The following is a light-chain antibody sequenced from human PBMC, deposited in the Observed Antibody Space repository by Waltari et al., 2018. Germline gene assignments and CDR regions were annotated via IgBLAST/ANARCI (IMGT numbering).Light chain of an antibody. V-gene: IGKV3-11*01. CDR1: QTVRSS. Sequence: RGAGQTVRSSLARCRQKPGPAPRRRIFAASSRAPGIPAKFSGSGSGTDFTLTVSDLEPEDFAVYYCQQRSNWPYTFVQGT. CDR2: AAS. CDR3: QQRSNWPYT. J-gene: IGKJ2*01.